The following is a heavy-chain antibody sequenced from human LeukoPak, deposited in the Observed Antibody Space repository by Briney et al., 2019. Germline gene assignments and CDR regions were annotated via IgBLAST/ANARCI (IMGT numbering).Heavy chain of an antibody. CDR3: ARVIGSYGDSAY. V-gene: IGHV3-48*04. Sequence: PGGSLRLSCAASGFTFSSFSMNWVRQAPGKGLEWISYITSSSSSTYYADSVKGRFTTSRDNAKNSLYLQMNSLRAEDRAVYYCARVIGSYGDSAYWGQGTLVTVSS. D-gene: IGHD4-17*01. CDR1: GFTFSSFS. J-gene: IGHJ4*02. CDR2: ITSSSSST.